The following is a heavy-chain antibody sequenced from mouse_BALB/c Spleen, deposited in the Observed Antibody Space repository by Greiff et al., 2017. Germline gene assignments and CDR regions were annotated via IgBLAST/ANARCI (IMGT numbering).Heavy chain of an antibody. CDR3: ARHDYYGSRGAMDY. J-gene: IGHJ4*01. CDR2: INSNGGST. CDR1: GFTFSSYY. D-gene: IGHD1-1*01. Sequence: DVKLVESGGGLVKLGGSLKLSCAASGFTFSSYYMSWVRQTPEKRLELVAAINSNGGSTYYPDTVKGRFTISRDNAKNTLYLQMSSLKSEDTALYYCARHDYYGSRGAMDYWGQGTSVTVSS. V-gene: IGHV5-6-2*01.